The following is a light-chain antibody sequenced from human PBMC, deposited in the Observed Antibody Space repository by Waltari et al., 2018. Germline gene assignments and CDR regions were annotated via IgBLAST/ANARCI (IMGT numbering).Light chain of an antibody. CDR2: ESS. V-gene: IGKV1-5*03. Sequence: DMKMTQSPSTLSASVGDRVTMTCRARQSIRKFLAWYQQKPGKVTKLLIYESSILESGVPSRFSGSVSGTEFTLTISSLQPYDFATYYCQQYISDSPLTFGGGTKVEIK. CDR1: QSIRKF. CDR3: QQYISDSPLT. J-gene: IGKJ4*01.